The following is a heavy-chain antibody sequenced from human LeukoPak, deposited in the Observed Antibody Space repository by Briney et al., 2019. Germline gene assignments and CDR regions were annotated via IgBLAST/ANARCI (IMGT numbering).Heavy chain of an antibody. V-gene: IGHV3-30*02. CDR3: AKVRYQLPRTFDY. CDR2: IRYDGSNK. D-gene: IGHD2-2*01. Sequence: GGSLRLSCAASGFTFSSYSMNWVRQAPGKGLEWVAFIRYDGSNKYYADSVKGRFTISRDNSKNTLYLQMNSLRAEDTAVYYCAKVRYQLPRTFDYWGQGTLVTVSS. J-gene: IGHJ4*02. CDR1: GFTFSSYS.